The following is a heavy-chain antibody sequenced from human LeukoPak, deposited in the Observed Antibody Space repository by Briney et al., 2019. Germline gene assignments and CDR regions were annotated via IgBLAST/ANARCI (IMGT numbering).Heavy chain of an antibody. CDR2: MYYTGST. V-gene: IGHV4-59*08. CDR1: GGSISSFY. Sequence: SETLSLTCTFSGGSISSFYWSWIGQPPGKGLEWIGYMYYTGSTNYNPSLKSRVTISVDTSKNQFSLKLSSVTAADTAVYYCARHDGGLVGAVDYRGQGTLVTVSS. CDR3: ARHDGGLVGAVDY. J-gene: IGHJ4*02. D-gene: IGHD1-26*01.